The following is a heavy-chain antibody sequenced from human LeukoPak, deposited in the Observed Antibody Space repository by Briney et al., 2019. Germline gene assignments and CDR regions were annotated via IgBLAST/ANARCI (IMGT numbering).Heavy chain of an antibody. J-gene: IGHJ4*02. CDR3: AKVRDSSGYYATPYYFDY. V-gene: IGHV3-23*01. Sequence: GGSLRLPCAASGFTFSSYAMSWVRQAPGKGLEWVSAISGSGGSTYYADSVKGRFTISRDNSKNTLYLQMNSLRAEDTAVYYCAKVRDSSGYYATPYYFDYWGQGTLVTVSS. CDR2: ISGSGGST. D-gene: IGHD3-22*01. CDR1: GFTFSSYA.